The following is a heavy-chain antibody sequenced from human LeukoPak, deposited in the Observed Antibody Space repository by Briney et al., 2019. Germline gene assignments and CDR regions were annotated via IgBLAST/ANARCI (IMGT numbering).Heavy chain of an antibody. Sequence: ASVKVSCKASGYTFTSYFMHWVRQAPGQWLEGMGVVNPSSGSTTYSQKFQGRVTMTRDTSTSTVYMDLSSLRSEDTAVYYCARAVGPRGGNWFDPWGQGTLVTVSS. D-gene: IGHD1-26*01. CDR1: GYTFTSYF. V-gene: IGHV1-46*01. CDR3: ARAVGPRGGNWFDP. CDR2: VNPSSGST. J-gene: IGHJ5*02.